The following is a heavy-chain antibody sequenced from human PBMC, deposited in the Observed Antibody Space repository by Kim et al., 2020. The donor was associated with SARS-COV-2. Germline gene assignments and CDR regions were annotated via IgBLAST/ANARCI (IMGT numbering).Heavy chain of an antibody. V-gene: IGHV3-30*07. D-gene: IGHD3-10*01. J-gene: IGHJ4*02. CDR3: AREPLIYGSGSYTFDY. Sequence: SVKGRFTISRDNSKNTLYLQMNSLRAEDTAVYYCAREPLIYGSGSYTFDYWGQGTLVTVSS.